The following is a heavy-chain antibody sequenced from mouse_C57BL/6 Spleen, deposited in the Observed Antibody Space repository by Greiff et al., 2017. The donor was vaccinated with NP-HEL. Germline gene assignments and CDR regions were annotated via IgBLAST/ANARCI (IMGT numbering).Heavy chain of an antibody. V-gene: IGHV1-7*01. J-gene: IGHJ2*01. Sequence: LVESGAELAKPGASVKLSCKASGYTFTSYWMHWVKQRPGQGLEWIGYINPSSGYTKYNQKFKDKATLTADKSSSTAYMQLSSLTYEDSAVYYCARSYYSNRGIFDYWGQGTTLTVSS. CDR1: GYTFTSYW. CDR3: ARSYYSNRGIFDY. D-gene: IGHD2-5*01. CDR2: INPSSGYT.